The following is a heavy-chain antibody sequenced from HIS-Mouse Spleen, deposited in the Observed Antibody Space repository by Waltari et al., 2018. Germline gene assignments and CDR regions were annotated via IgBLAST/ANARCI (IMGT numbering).Heavy chain of an antibody. CDR2: IKQDGSEK. D-gene: IGHD6-13*01. Sequence: EVQLVESGGGLVQPGGSLRLSCAASGFTFSSYWMSWVRQAPGKGLDCVANIKQDGSEKYYVDSVKGRFTISRDNAKNSLYLQMNSLRAEDTAVYYCARARIAAAGPLDYWGQGTLVTVSS. CDR1: GFTFSSYW. J-gene: IGHJ4*02. CDR3: ARARIAAAGPLDY. V-gene: IGHV3-7*01.